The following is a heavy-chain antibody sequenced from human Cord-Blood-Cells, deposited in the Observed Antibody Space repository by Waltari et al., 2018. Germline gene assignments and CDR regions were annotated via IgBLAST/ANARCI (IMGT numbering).Heavy chain of an antibody. CDR3: ARGDVLRYFDWLLHPDY. V-gene: IGHV3-33*01. Sequence: QVQLVESGGGVVQPGRSLRLSCAASGFTFSSSGMHGVSPAPGQGLEWVAVIWYDGSNKYYADSVKGRFTISRDNSKNTLYLQMNSLRAEDTAVYYCARGDVLRYFDWLLHPDYWGQGTLVTVSS. J-gene: IGHJ4*02. CDR2: IWYDGSNK. D-gene: IGHD3-9*01. CDR1: GFTFSSSG.